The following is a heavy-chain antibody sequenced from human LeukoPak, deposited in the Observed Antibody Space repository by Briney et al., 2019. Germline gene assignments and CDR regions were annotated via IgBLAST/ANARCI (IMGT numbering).Heavy chain of an antibody. J-gene: IGHJ4*02. CDR2: IRYDGSNK. CDR3: AKDFLLLITMVRGVPDTFDY. Sequence: GGSLRLSCAASGFTFSSYGMHWVRQAPGKGLEWVAFIRYDGSNKYYADSVKGRFTISRDNSKNTLYLQMNSLRAEDTAVYYCAKDFLLLITMVRGVPDTFDYWGQGTLVTVSS. CDR1: GFTFSSYG. D-gene: IGHD3-10*01. V-gene: IGHV3-30*02.